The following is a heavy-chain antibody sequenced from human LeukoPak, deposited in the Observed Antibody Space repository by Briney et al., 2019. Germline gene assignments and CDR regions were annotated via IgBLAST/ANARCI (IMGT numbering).Heavy chain of an antibody. J-gene: IGHJ4*02. Sequence: GGSLRLSCAASGFTFSSYVMTWVRQAPGRGLEWVSGISYSGTSTYYADSVKGRFTISRDNSQNTLYLQMNNVRAEDTAVYYCAKGGPYGGTSQGGFDYRGQGTLVSVSS. CDR3: AKGGPYGGTSQGGFDY. D-gene: IGHD4-23*01. CDR1: GFTFSSYV. V-gene: IGHV3-23*01. CDR2: ISYSGTST.